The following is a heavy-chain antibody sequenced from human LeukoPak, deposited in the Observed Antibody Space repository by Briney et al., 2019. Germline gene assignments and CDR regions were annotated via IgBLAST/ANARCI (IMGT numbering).Heavy chain of an antibody. CDR3: ARVQGYCSSTSCYFDY. CDR2: INWNGGST. D-gene: IGHD2-2*01. V-gene: IGHV3-20*04. Sequence: GGSLRLXCAASGFTFDDYGMSWDRQAPGKGLEWVSGINWNGGSTGYADSVKGRFTISRDNAKNSLYLQMNSLRAEDTALYYCARVQGYCSSTSCYFDYWGQGTLVTVSS. CDR1: GFTFDDYG. J-gene: IGHJ4*02.